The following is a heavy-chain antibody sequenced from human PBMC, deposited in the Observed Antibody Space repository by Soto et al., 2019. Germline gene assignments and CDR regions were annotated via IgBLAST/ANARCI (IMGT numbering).Heavy chain of an antibody. V-gene: IGHV3-74*01. CDR3: ARGGALIDY. CDR1: GFTFNSHW. J-gene: IGHJ4*02. CDR2: IDTYGSTT. Sequence: PGGSLRLSCAVSGFTFNSHWMHWVRQAPGKGLVWVSRIDTYGSTTNYADSVKGRFTISRDNARNTLYLQMNGLRAEDTAVYYCARGGALIDYWGQGTLVTVSS.